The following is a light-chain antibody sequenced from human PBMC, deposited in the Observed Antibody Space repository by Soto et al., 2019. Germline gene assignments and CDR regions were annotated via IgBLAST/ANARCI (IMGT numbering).Light chain of an antibody. J-gene: IGKJ1*01. V-gene: IGKV1-5*03. CDR1: QSIGDC. CDR3: QHYDAYSST. Sequence: DVQMTQSPSTLSASGGDRVTITYRASQSIGDCLAWFQQKPGRAPKLLIYKASNLERGVPSTFRRSASGTEVALTISSLQPEDFATYYCQHYDAYSSTFGQGTKVDIK. CDR2: KAS.